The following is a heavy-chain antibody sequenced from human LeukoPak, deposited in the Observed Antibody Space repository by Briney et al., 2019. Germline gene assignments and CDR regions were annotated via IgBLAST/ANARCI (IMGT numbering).Heavy chain of an antibody. J-gene: IGHJ3*02. CDR3: AKYFFSWQDSSGYDAFDI. CDR2: ISWNSGSI. Sequence: GRSLRLSCAASGFTLDDYAMLWVRQAPGKGLEWVSGISWNSGSIGYADSVKGRFTISRDNAKNSLYLQMNSLRAEDTALYYCAKYFFSWQDSSGYDAFDIWGQGTMVTVSS. D-gene: IGHD3-22*01. CDR1: GFTLDDYA. V-gene: IGHV3-9*01.